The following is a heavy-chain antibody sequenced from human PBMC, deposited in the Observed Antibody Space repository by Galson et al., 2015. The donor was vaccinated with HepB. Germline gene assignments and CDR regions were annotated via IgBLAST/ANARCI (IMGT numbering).Heavy chain of an antibody. D-gene: IGHD5-18*01. CDR3: AREDYSYGPYY. V-gene: IGHV4-34*01. J-gene: IGHJ4*02. Sequence: SETLSLTCTVYGGSFSGYYWSWIRQPPGKGLEWIGEINHSGSTNYNPSLKSRVTISVDTSKNQFSLKLSSVTAADTAVYYCAREDYSYGPYYWGQGTLVTVSS. CDR2: INHSGST. CDR1: GGSFSGYY.